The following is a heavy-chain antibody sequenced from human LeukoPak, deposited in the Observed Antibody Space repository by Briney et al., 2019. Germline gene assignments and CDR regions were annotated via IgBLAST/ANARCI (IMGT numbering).Heavy chain of an antibody. J-gene: IGHJ4*02. CDR3: ARLQGRGDNYLDY. CDR1: GGSISNYY. D-gene: IGHD7-27*01. CDR2: VSYSGSS. V-gene: IGHV4-59*08. Sequence: SETLSLTCAVSGGSISNYYWSWIRQPPGKRLEWIGYVSYSGSSSSNPSLESRVTISVDMSKNQFSLRLSSVTASDTAVYYCARLQGRGDNYLDYWGQGTLVTVSS.